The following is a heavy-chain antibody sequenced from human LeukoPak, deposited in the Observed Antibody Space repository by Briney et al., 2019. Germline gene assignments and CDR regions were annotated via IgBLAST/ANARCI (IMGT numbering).Heavy chain of an antibody. CDR2: ISYDGSNK. CDR3: ARDRSSSWPDYYYYYMDV. V-gene: IGHV3-30*04. D-gene: IGHD6-13*01. J-gene: IGHJ6*03. Sequence: GGSLRLSCAASGFTFSRCAMHWVRQAPGKGLEWVAVISYDGSNKYYADSVKGRFTISRDNSKNTLYLQMNSLRAEDTAVYYCARDRSSSWPDYYYYYMDVWGKGTTVTVSS. CDR1: GFTFSRCA.